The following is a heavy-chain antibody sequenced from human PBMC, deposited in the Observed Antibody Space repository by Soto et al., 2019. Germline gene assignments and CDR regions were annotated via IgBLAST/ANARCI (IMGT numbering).Heavy chain of an antibody. CDR3: AHVDPVDFHY. Sequence: QITLEESGPAVVNPTQTLTLTCTFSGFSLSNSGESVGWIRQPPGKALEWLGLIYWNGIERYNPSLKRRLSITKDTTTNHVLLTVTNIVPVYTATYLCAHVDPVDFHYWGQGTLVTFSP. J-gene: IGHJ4*02. CDR2: IYWNGIE. V-gene: IGHV2-5*01. CDR1: GFSLSNSGES. D-gene: IGHD5-12*01.